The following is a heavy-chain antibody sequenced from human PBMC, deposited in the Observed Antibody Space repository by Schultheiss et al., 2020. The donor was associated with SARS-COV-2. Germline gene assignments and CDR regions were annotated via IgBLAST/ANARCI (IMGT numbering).Heavy chain of an antibody. CDR1: GGSISSSNW. J-gene: IGHJ6*03. V-gene: IGHV4-4*02. D-gene: IGHD6-19*01. CDR2: IYHSGST. CDR3: ARVRDSSGWYRYYYMDV. Sequence: ETLSLTCTVSGGSISSSNWWSWVRQPPGKGLEWIGEIYHSGSTNYNPSLKSRVTISVDKSKNQFSLKLSSVTAADTAVYYCARVRDSSGWYRYYYMDVWGKGTTVTVSS.